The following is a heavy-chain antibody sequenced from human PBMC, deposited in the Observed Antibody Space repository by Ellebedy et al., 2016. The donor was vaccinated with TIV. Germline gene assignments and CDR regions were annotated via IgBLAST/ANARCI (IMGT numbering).Heavy chain of an antibody. CDR1: GFPFGDHA. D-gene: IGHD6-25*01. J-gene: IGHJ4*02. Sequence: GGSLRLSXTASGFPFGDHAMSWFRQAPGKGLQWVSTISGSGTTAYYADSVRGRFTISRDNSKNTLFLQMNSLTAEDTAMYYCAKEAAEAKEGAAAYLSYDYWGQGTLVTVSS. CDR3: AKEAAEAKEGAAAYLSYDY. V-gene: IGHV3-23*01. CDR2: ISGSGTTA.